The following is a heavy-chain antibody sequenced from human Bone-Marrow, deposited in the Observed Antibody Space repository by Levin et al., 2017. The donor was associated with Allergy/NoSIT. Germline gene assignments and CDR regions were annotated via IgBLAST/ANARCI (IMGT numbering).Heavy chain of an antibody. CDR3: AKDTWWVTA. D-gene: IGHD2-15*01. J-gene: IGHJ5*02. CDR2: ITSGGDAT. CDR1: GFTFGSRD. Sequence: PGGSLRLSCVASGFTFGSRDMNWVRQAPGKGLEWLSAITSGGDATYYADSVKGRFTISRDNSKNTLYLQMNSLRVEDTALYYCAKDTWWVTAWGQGTLVTVSS. V-gene: IGHV3-23*01.